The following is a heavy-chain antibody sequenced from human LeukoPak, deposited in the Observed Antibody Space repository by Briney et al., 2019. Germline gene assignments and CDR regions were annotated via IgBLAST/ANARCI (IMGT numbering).Heavy chain of an antibody. V-gene: IGHV3-23*01. Sequence: GGSLRLSCAASGFTFSSYAMSWVRQAPGKGLEWVSAISGSGGSTYYADSVKGRFTISRDNSKNTLYLQMNSLRAEDTAVYYCAKCGGGMEGRNHGNWGPGTLVTVSS. J-gene: IGHJ4*03. D-gene: IGHD2-21*01. CDR2: ISGSGGST. CDR1: GFTFSSYA. CDR3: AKCGGGMEGRNHGN.